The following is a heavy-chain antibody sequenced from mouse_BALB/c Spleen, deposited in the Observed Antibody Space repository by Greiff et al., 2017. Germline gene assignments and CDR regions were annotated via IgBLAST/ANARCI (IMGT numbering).Heavy chain of an antibody. V-gene: IGHV3-2*02. J-gene: IGHJ3*01. CDR3: AREGGYDESAWFAY. CDR2: ISYSGST. CDR1: GYSITSDYA. D-gene: IGHD2-2*01. Sequence: EVKLQESGPGLVKPSQSLSLTCTVTGYSITSDYAWNWIRQFPGNKLEWMGYISYSGSTSYNPSLKSRISITRDTSKNQFFLQLNSVTTEDTATYYCAREGGYDESAWFAYWGQGTLVTVSA.